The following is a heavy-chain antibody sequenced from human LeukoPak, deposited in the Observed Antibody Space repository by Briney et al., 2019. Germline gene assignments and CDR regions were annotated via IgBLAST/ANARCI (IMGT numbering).Heavy chain of an antibody. CDR1: GGTFSDYS. CDR3: VRSGYDYDWFDL. CDR2: ILPLVGRL. D-gene: IGHD5-12*01. V-gene: IGHV1-69*02. Sequence: SVKVSCKAPGGTFSDYSISWVRQAPGQGLEWMGRILPLVGRLHYAQKFQGRFTLTADKSTSTVYMELSSLRSEDTAVYYCVRSGYDYDWFDLWGQGTLVTVSS. J-gene: IGHJ5*02.